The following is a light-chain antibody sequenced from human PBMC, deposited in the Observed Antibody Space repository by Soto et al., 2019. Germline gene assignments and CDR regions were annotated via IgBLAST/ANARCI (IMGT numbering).Light chain of an antibody. CDR2: EVS. J-gene: IGLJ3*02. CDR3: SSYAGSNNWV. CDR1: SSDVGGYKY. Sequence: QSVLTQPASVSGSPGQSITISCSGTSSDVGGYKYVSWYQQHPGKAPKLMIYEVSYRPSGVSNRFSGSKSGNTASLTISGLQAEDEADYYCSSYAGSNNWVFGGGTKLTVL. V-gene: IGLV2-14*01.